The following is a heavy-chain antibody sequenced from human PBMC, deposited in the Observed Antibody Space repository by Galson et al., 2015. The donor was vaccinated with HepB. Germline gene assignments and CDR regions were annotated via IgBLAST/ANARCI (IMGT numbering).Heavy chain of an antibody. J-gene: IGHJ5*02. Sequence: SLRLRCAASGFTFSDSAQRRVRQAAGQGLEWVGRIRSNANSYATAYAASVKGRFTISRDDSKNTAYLQMNSLKTEDTAVYYCTSLKWELRGIKLEYNWFDPWGQGTLVTVSS. V-gene: IGHV3-73*01. CDR1: GFTFSDSA. CDR3: TSLKWELRGIKLEYNWFDP. D-gene: IGHD1-26*01. CDR2: IRSNANSYAT.